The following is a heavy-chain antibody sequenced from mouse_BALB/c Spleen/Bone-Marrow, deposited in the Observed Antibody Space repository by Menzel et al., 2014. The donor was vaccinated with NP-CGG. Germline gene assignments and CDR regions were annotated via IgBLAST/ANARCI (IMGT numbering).Heavy chain of an antibody. CDR3: ARDRITTATYYYAMDY. V-gene: IGHV1S126*01. CDR1: GYSFTSYW. D-gene: IGHD1-2*01. J-gene: IGHJ4*01. CDR2: IDPSDSET. Sequence: QVQLQQSGPQLVRPGASVKISCKASGYSFTSYWMHWVKQRPGQGLEWIGMIDPSDSETRLNQKFKDKATLTVDKSSSTAYMQLSSPTSEDSAVYYRARDRITTATYYYAMDYWGQGTSVTVSS.